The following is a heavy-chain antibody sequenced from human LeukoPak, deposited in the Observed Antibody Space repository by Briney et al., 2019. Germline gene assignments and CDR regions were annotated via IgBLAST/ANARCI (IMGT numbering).Heavy chain of an antibody. Sequence: GGSLRLSCAASGFTSSDYYMSWIRQAPGKGLEWVSYISSSGSTIYYADSVKGRFTISRDNAKNSLYLQMNSLRAEDTAVYYCARGRHQLLFNPLDYWGQGTLVTVSS. J-gene: IGHJ4*02. D-gene: IGHD2-2*01. CDR3: ARGRHQLLFNPLDY. CDR1: GFTSSDYY. CDR2: ISSSGSTI. V-gene: IGHV3-11*04.